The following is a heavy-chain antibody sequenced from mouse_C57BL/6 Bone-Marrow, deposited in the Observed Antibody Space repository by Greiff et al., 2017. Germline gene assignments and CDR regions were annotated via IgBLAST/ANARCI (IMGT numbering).Heavy chain of an antibody. CDR3: ARHWDYRRYFDY. J-gene: IGHJ2*01. CDR2: ISSGGSYT. Sequence: EVQLQQSGGDLVKPGGSLKLSCAASGFTFSSYGMSWVRQTPDKRLEWVATISSGGSYTYYPDSVKGRFTISRDNAKNTLYLQMSSLKSEDTAMYYCARHWDYRRYFDYWGQGTTLTVSS. V-gene: IGHV5-6*01. D-gene: IGHD2-12*01. CDR1: GFTFSSYG.